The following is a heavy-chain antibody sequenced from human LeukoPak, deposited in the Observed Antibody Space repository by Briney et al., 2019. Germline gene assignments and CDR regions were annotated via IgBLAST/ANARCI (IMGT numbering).Heavy chain of an antibody. CDR2: FYISGST. J-gene: IGHJ4*02. CDR3: ARDFLLQSEGLFDY. Sequence: SETLSLTCTVSGGSISSYYWSWIRQPAGKGMEWNGRFYISGSTNYNPSLKSRVTMSVDTSKNQFSLRLNSVTAADTAVYYCARDFLLQSEGLFDYWGQGTLVTVSS. D-gene: IGHD4-11*01. CDR1: GGSISSYY. V-gene: IGHV4-4*07.